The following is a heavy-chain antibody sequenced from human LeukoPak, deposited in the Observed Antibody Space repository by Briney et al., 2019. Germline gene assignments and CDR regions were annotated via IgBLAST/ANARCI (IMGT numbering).Heavy chain of an antibody. V-gene: IGHV4-59*12. CDR3: ARGSPIVVVTAAAEYFQH. J-gene: IGHJ1*01. Sequence: SETLSLTCTVSGXSISSYYWSWIRQPPGKGLEWIGYIYYSGSTNYNPSLKSRVTISVDTSKNQFSLKLSSVTAADTAVYYCARGSPIVVVTAAAEYFQHWGQGTLVTVSS. D-gene: IGHD2-21*02. CDR2: IYYSGST. CDR1: GXSISSYY.